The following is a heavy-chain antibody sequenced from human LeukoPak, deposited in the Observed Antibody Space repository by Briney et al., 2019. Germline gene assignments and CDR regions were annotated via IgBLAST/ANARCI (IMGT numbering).Heavy chain of an antibody. CDR3: AREAGIAAAGGWFDP. CDR2: IIPIFGTA. Sequence: SVKISCKASGGTFSSYAISWVRQAPGQGLECMGGIIPIFGTANYAQKFQGRVTITADESTSTAYMELSSLRSEDTAVYYCAREAGIAAAGGWFDPWGQGTLVTVSS. J-gene: IGHJ5*02. CDR1: GGTFSSYA. V-gene: IGHV1-69*01. D-gene: IGHD6-13*01.